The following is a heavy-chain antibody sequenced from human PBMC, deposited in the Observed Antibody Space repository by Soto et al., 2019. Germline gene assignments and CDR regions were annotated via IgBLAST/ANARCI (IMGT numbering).Heavy chain of an antibody. CDR1: GFTFSSYA. Sequence: GGSLRLSCAASGFTFSSYAMSWVRQAPGKGLEWVSAISGSGGSTYYADSVKGRFTISRDNSKNTLYLQMNSLRAEDTAVYYCAKDLRLRFLAAQDYYGMDVWGQGTTVTVSS. CDR2: ISGSGGST. V-gene: IGHV3-23*01. D-gene: IGHD3-3*01. J-gene: IGHJ6*02. CDR3: AKDLRLRFLAAQDYYGMDV.